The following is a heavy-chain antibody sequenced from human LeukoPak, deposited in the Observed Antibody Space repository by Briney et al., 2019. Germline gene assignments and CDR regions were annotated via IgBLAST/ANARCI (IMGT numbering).Heavy chain of an antibody. D-gene: IGHD6-19*01. V-gene: IGHV4-34*01. J-gene: IGHJ4*02. CDR1: GGSFSGYY. CDR3: ARDASISAWSYFDY. CDR2: INHSGST. Sequence: PSETLSLTCAVYGGSFSGYYWSWIRQPPGKGLEWIGEINHSGSTNYNPSLKSRVTKSVDTSKNQFSLKLSSVTAADTAVYYCARDASISAWSYFDYWGQGTLVTVSS.